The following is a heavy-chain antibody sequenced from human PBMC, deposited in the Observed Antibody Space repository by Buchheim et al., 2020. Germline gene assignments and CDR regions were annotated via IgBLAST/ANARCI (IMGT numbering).Heavy chain of an antibody. J-gene: IGHJ4*02. CDR1: GGSISSGSYY. Sequence: QVQLQESGPGLVKPSQTLSLTCTVSGGSISSGSYYWTWIRQPAGKGLEWIGQIYTSGSTNYNPSLKSRVTISPDTSKNHFSLKLSSVTAADTAVYYCARGTYGSGTFYDGPYFDFWGQGTL. CDR2: IYTSGST. CDR3: ARGTYGSGTFYDGPYFDF. V-gene: IGHV4-61*02. D-gene: IGHD3-10*01.